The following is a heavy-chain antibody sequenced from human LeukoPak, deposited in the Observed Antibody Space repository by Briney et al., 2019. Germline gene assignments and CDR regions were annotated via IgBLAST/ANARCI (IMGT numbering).Heavy chain of an antibody. CDR3: VSFYETY. V-gene: IGHV3-74*01. J-gene: IGHJ4*02. CDR1: GFTFTTYW. CDR2: INSDGSIT. Sequence: GGSLRLSCAASGFTFTTYWMHWVRQAPGKGLVWVSHINSDGSITSYADSVKGRFTISKDNAKNTVYLQMNNLRAEDTAVYYCVSFYETYWGRGTLVTVSS. D-gene: IGHD2-2*01.